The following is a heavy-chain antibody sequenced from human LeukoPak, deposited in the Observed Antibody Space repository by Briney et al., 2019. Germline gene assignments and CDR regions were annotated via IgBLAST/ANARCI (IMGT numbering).Heavy chain of an antibody. Sequence: ASVKVSCKASGYTFTGYYMHWVRQAPGQGLEWMGWINPNSGGTNYAQKFQGRVTMTRDTSISTAYMELSRLRSDDTAVYYCARVHLGYCSGGSCWGQGTLATVSS. D-gene: IGHD2-15*01. V-gene: IGHV1-2*02. CDR2: INPNSGGT. CDR1: GYTFTGYY. CDR3: ARVHLGYCSGGSC. J-gene: IGHJ4*02.